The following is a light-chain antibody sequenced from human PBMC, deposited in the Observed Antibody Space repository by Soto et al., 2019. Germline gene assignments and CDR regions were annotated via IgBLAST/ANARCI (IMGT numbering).Light chain of an antibody. CDR3: LQHNSYPLT. J-gene: IGKJ3*01. Sequence: DTQMTQSPASLSACVGDRVTITCRASQGIRNDLGWYQQRPGKAPKRLIYLASSLQSGVPSRFSGCGSGTEFTLTIISLHPEDIGTHYCLQHNSYPLTFGPGTKVEIK. V-gene: IGKV1-17*01. CDR1: QGIRND. CDR2: LAS.